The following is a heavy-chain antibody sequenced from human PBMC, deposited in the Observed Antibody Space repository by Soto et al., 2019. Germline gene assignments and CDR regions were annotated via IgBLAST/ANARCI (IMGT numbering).Heavy chain of an antibody. J-gene: IGHJ4*02. CDR2: IYYSGST. CDR3: ARGIVVVPAATFSSPAPSNYFDY. CDR1: GGSISSGGYY. D-gene: IGHD2-2*01. V-gene: IGHV4-31*03. Sequence: SETLSLTCTVSGGSISSGGYYWSWIRQHPGKGLEWIGYIYYSGSTYYNPSLKSRVTISVDTSKNQFSLKLSSVTAADTAVYYCARGIVVVPAATFSSPAPSNYFDYWGQGTLVTVSS.